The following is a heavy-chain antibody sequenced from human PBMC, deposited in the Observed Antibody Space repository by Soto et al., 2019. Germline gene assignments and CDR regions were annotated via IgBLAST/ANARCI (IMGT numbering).Heavy chain of an antibody. Sequence: LRRPLSLTCAVSGGSISSNNWWSWVRQPPGKGLEWIGEIYHSGSTNYNPNLKSRITITVDKSKNQYSLKLSSVTAADTAVYYCARERGSGTIFDYWGQGTLVTVS. D-gene: IGHD1-1*01. CDR3: ARERGSGTIFDY. V-gene: IGHV4-4*02. J-gene: IGHJ4*02. CDR1: GGSISSNNW. CDR2: IYHSGST.